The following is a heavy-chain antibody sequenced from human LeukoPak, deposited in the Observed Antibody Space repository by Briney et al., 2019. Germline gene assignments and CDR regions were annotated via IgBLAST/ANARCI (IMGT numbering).Heavy chain of an antibody. V-gene: IGHV3-74*01. J-gene: IGHJ4*02. CDR2: INTDGIST. D-gene: IGHD2-2*01. CDR1: GFTFSTYW. Sequence: GGSLRLSCAASGFTFSTYWMHWVRQAPGKGLVRVSRINTDGISTNYADSVKGRFTMSRDNAKNTLYLQMNNLTTEDTAVYYCARGSSTSSQDWGQGTLVTVSS. CDR3: ARGSSTSSQD.